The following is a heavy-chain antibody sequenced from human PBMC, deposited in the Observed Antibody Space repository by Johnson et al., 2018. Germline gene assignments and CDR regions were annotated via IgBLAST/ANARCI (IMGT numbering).Heavy chain of an antibody. D-gene: IGHD6-25*01. CDR1: GFTFDDYG. CDR2: INWNGGNT. V-gene: IGHV3-20*04. J-gene: IGHJ3*02. CDR3: AKSGRMSDAFDI. Sequence: QLVESGGGVVRPGGSLRXSCAASGFTFDDYGMSWVRQAPGTGLEWVSGINWNGGNTGYADSVKGRFTISRDNAKNSLYLQMNSLRAEDTAVYYCAKSGRMSDAFDIWGQGTMVTVSS.